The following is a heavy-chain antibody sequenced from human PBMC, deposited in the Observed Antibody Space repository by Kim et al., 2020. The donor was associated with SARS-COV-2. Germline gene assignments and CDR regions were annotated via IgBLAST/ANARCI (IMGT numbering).Heavy chain of an antibody. V-gene: IGHV1-3*01. CDR3: VRGAITATGTGN. CDR2: INPGNGDT. CDR1: GYSFTTYG. Sequence: ASVKVSCKASGYSFTTYGMNWVCQAPGQRLEWMGWINPGNGDTAYSQKFHGRVTMTRDTSANTVYMELSSLRSEDTAVYYCVRGAITATGTGNWGQGTLITVSS. J-gene: IGHJ4*02. D-gene: IGHD6-13*01.